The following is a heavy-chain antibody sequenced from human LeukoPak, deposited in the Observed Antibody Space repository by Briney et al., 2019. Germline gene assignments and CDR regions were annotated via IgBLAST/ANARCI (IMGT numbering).Heavy chain of an antibody. Sequence: SETLSLTCSVSSVSISSYSWSWIRQPPGKGLEWIGYIYYSGSTNYNPSLKSRVTISVDTSKKQFSLKLSSVTAADTAVYYCARGGRAGRSDFEFWGQGTLVTVSS. CDR2: IYYSGST. CDR3: ARGGRAGRSDFEF. J-gene: IGHJ4*02. V-gene: IGHV4-59*01. CDR1: SVSISSYS. D-gene: IGHD6-13*01.